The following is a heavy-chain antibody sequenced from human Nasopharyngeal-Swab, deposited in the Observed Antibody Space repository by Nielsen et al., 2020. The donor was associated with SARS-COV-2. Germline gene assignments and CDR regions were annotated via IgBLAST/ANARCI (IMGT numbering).Heavy chain of an antibody. CDR3: ARAVEMAAILDY. D-gene: IGHD5-24*01. V-gene: IGHV4-38-2*01. CDR2: IYHSGST. Sequence: SETLSLTCAVSGYSMNSGYYWGWTRQPPGKGLEWIGSIYHSGSTYYNPSLKSRVTLSIDTSKNQFSLKLSSVTAADTAVYYCARAVEMAAILDYWGQGTLVTVSS. J-gene: IGHJ4*02. CDR1: GYSMNSGYY.